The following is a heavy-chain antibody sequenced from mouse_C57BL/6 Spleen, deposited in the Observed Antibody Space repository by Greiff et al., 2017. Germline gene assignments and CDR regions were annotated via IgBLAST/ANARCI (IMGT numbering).Heavy chain of an antibody. Sequence: EVQGVESGGDLVKPGGSLKLSCAASGFTFSSYGMSWVRQTPDKRLEWVATISSGGSYTYYPDSVKGRFTISRDNAKNTLYLQMSSLKSEDTAMYYCASHPEDYDDGAWFAYWGQGTLVTVSA. CDR1: GFTFSSYG. V-gene: IGHV5-6*01. J-gene: IGHJ3*01. D-gene: IGHD2-4*01. CDR3: ASHPEDYDDGAWFAY. CDR2: ISSGGSYT.